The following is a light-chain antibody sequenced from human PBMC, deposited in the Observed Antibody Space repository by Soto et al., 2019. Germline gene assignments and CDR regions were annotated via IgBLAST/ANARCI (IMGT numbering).Light chain of an antibody. Sequence: DIQMTQYTSSLSASVGDRVTITCRASQSISSYLNWYQQKPGKAPKLLIYAASSLEGGVPSRFSGSGSGTEFTLTISSLQPDDFATYYCQHYNSYSEAFGQGTKVDIK. J-gene: IGKJ1*01. CDR3: QHYNSYSEA. CDR1: QSISSY. CDR2: AAS. V-gene: IGKV1-5*01.